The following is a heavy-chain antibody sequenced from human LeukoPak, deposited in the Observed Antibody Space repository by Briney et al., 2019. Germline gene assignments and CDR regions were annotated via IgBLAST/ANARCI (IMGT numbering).Heavy chain of an antibody. CDR3: ARLSAAAQTYYYYMDV. J-gene: IGHJ6*03. V-gene: IGHV4-59*01. Sequence: PSETLSLTCTVSGGSISSYYWSWLRQPPGKGLEGIGYIYYSGSTNYNPSLKSRVTISVDTSKNQSSLKLSSVTAADTAVYYCARLSAAAQTYYYYMDVWGKGTTVTVSS. CDR2: IYYSGST. CDR1: GGSISSYY. D-gene: IGHD6-25*01.